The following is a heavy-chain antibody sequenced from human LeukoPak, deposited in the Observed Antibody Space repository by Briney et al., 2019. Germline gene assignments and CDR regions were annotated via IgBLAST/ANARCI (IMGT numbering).Heavy chain of an antibody. CDR1: GGSISSSSYF. J-gene: IGHJ4*02. Sequence: PSETLSLTCTVSGGSISSSSYFWGWIRQPPGKGLEWIGNMYYSGSTYYNPSLKSRVTISVDTSKNQFSLKLSSVTAADTAVYYCARDEGSSWYSYWGQGTLVTVSS. CDR2: MYYSGST. V-gene: IGHV4-39*07. D-gene: IGHD6-13*01. CDR3: ARDEGSSWYSY.